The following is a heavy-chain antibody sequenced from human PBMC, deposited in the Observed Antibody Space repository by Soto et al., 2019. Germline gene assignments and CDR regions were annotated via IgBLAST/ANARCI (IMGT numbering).Heavy chain of an antibody. Sequence: QAQLVQSGAEVKKPGASVKVSCKASGYTFTGYDINWVRQATGQGLEWMGWMNPNSGNTGYAQNFQGRDTMPRDNSITTAYMELTSLRDDDSAVYYCAGEKVGSTEIDFWGQGTLVTVSS. CDR3: AGEKVGSTEIDF. CDR1: GYTFTGYD. V-gene: IGHV1-8*01. D-gene: IGHD1-26*01. CDR2: MNPNSGNT. J-gene: IGHJ4*02.